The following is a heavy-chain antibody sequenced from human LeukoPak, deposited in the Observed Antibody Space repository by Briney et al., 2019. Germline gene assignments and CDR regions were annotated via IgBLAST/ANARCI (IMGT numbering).Heavy chain of an antibody. D-gene: IGHD6-13*01. Sequence: SETLSLTCTVSGGSISSYYWSWIRQPPGKGLEWIGYIYYSGSTNYNPSLKSRVTISVDTSKNQFSLKLSSVAAADTAVYYCARSKRRAAGPDAFDIWGQGTMVTVSS. CDR3: ARSKRRAAGPDAFDI. CDR1: GGSISSYY. J-gene: IGHJ3*02. V-gene: IGHV4-59*08. CDR2: IYYSGST.